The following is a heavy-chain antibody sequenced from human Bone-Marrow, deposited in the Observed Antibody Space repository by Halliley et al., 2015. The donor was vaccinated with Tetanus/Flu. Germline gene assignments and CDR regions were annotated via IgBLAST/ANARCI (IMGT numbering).Heavy chain of an antibody. CDR1: GFSLSTNGMC. CDR3: ARIITSWSGSYSDFYGLDV. V-gene: IGHV2-70*01. CDR2: INWDDDK. D-gene: IGHD3-3*01. J-gene: IGHJ6*02. Sequence: LVKPTQTLTLTCTFSGFSLSTNGMCVSWIRQPPGKALEWLALINWDDDKYYNTFLKTRLTVSKDTSKDQVVLTMTNMGPVDTATYYCARIITSWSGSYSDFYGLDVWGQGTTVTVSS.